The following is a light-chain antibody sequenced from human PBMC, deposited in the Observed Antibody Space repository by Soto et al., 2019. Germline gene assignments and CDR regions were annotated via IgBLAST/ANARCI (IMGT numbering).Light chain of an antibody. J-gene: IGKJ1*01. Sequence: EIVLTQSPGTLSLSPGERAILSCMASQSVSSDSLAWYRQKPGQAPRLLVYDASSRATGIPDRFSGSGSGTDFTLTISRLEPEDFAVYYCQQYGSAPRTFGQGTKVEIK. CDR3: QQYGSAPRT. CDR2: DAS. V-gene: IGKV3-20*01. CDR1: QSVSSDS.